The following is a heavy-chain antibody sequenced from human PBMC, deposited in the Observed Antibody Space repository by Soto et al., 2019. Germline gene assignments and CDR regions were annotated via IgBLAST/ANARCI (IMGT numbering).Heavy chain of an antibody. Sequence: PSETLSLTCAVSGGSISSGGYSWSWIRQPPGKGLEWIGYIYHSGSTYYNPSLKSRVTISVDRSKNQFSLKLSSVTAADTAVYYCARHDYGDYGHFDYWGQGTLVTVSS. J-gene: IGHJ4*02. D-gene: IGHD4-17*01. V-gene: IGHV4-30-2*01. CDR3: ARHDYGDYGHFDY. CDR2: IYHSGST. CDR1: GGSISSGGYS.